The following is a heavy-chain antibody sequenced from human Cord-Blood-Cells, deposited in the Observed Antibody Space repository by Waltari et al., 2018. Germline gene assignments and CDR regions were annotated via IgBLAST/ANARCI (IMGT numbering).Heavy chain of an antibody. CDR3: ARDSGSYFTSFDY. CDR2: INPNSGDT. V-gene: IGHV1-2*02. D-gene: IGHD1-26*01. CDR1: GYTFTGYY. Sequence: QVQLVQSGAEVKKPGASVKVSCKASGYTFTGYYMHWVRQAPGQGLEWMGWINPNSGDTNYAQKFQGRVTMTRDTSISTAYMELSRLRSDDTAVYYCARDSGSYFTSFDYWGQGTLVTVSS. J-gene: IGHJ4*02.